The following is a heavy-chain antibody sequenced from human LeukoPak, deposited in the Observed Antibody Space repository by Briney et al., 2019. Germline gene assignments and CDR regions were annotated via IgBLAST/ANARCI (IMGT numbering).Heavy chain of an antibody. V-gene: IGHV1-2*02. Sequence: ASVKVSCKASGYTFTDYYMHWVRQAPGQGLEWRGWINPHSGGTDHAQRCQGRVTMTRDTSISTAYMELSRLRSDDTAVYYCARGRQEWFGELLTWGQGTLVTVSS. CDR3: ARGRQEWFGELLT. CDR1: GYTFTDYY. CDR2: INPHSGGT. J-gene: IGHJ5*02. D-gene: IGHD3-10*01.